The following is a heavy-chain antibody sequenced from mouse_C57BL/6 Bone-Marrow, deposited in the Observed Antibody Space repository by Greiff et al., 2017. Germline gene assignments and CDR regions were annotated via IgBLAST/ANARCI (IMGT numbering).Heavy chain of an antibody. Sequence: QVQLKQSGAELARPGASVKLSCKASGYTFTSYGISWVKQRTGQGLEWIGEIYPRSGNTYYNEKFKGKAKWTADKSSSTAYMELRSLTSEDSAVYFCARRDYYGSSYAYWGQGTLVTVSA. CDR3: ARRDYYGSSYAY. J-gene: IGHJ3*01. D-gene: IGHD1-1*01. V-gene: IGHV1-81*01. CDR2: IYPRSGNT. CDR1: GYTFTSYG.